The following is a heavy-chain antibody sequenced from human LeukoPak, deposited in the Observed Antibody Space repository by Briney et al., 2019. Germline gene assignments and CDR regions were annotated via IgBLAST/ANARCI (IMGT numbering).Heavy chain of an antibody. Sequence: GGSLRLSCAASGFTFSSYEMNWVRQAPGKWLEWVSYISSSGSTIYYADSVKGRFTVSRDNAKNSLYLQMNSLRAEDTAVYYCARGPVTSMDVWGKGTPVTVSS. CDR2: ISSSGSTI. CDR3: ARGPVTSMDV. V-gene: IGHV3-48*03. J-gene: IGHJ6*03. D-gene: IGHD2-2*01. CDR1: GFTFSSYE.